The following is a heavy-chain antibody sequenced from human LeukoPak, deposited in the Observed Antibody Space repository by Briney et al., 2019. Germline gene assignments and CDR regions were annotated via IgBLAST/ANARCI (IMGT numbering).Heavy chain of an antibody. V-gene: IGHV3-21*01. CDR1: GFTFSSYS. Sequence: GGSLRLSCAASGFTFSSYSMNWVRQAPGKGLEWVSSISSSSSYIYYADSVKGRFTISRHNAKNSLYLQMNSLRAEDTAVYYCAREDYGDQGDFDYWGQGTLVTVSS. CDR3: AREDYGDQGDFDY. J-gene: IGHJ4*02. D-gene: IGHD4-17*01. CDR2: ISSSSSYI.